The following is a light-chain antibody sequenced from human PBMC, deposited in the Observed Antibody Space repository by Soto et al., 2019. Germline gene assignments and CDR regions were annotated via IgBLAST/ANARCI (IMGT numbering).Light chain of an antibody. CDR2: AAS. V-gene: IGKV1-39*01. Sequence: DIQMTQSPSSLSASVGDRVTITCRASQSISSYLNWYQQKPGKAPKLPIYAASSLQSGVPSRFSGSGSGTDFTLTISSLQPEDFATYYCQQSYSTPRITFGQGTRLEIK. CDR1: QSISSY. J-gene: IGKJ5*01. CDR3: QQSYSTPRIT.